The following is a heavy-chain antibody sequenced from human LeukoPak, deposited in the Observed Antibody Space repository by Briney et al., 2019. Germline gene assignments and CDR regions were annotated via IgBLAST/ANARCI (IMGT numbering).Heavy chain of an antibody. Sequence: ASVKVSCKASGYTFTSYDTNWVRQATGQGLEWLGWMNPNSGNTGYAQKFQGRVTMTRNTSISTPYMELSNLRSEYTAVYYCARVAGNCGGDCYRLLYWGQGTLVTVSS. CDR1: GYTFTSYD. D-gene: IGHD2-21*01. CDR3: ARVAGNCGGDCYRLLY. J-gene: IGHJ4*02. V-gene: IGHV1-8*01. CDR2: MNPNSGNT.